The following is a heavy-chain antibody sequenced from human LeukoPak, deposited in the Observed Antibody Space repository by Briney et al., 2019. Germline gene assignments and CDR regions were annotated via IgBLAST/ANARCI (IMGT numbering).Heavy chain of an antibody. V-gene: IGHV3-23*01. CDR3: AKVVGAIDS. CDR2: ISASGSST. D-gene: IGHD2-2*01. J-gene: IGHJ4*02. CDR1: GFTFSSYA. Sequence: GGSLRLSCAASGFTFSSYALTWVRRAPGKGLEWVSAISASGSSTFYADSVKGRFTISRDNSKNTVYLQMNGLRADDTAIYYCAKVVGAIDSWGQGTLVTVSS.